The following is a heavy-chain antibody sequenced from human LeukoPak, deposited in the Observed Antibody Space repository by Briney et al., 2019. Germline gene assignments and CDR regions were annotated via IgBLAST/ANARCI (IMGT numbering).Heavy chain of an antibody. CDR2: ISTGGQTI. CDR1: GFTFSDYS. CDR3: ARGPPLFDP. Sequence: GGSLRLSCAVSGFTFSDYSINWVRQPPGKGLEWISYISTGGQTIYYADSVEGRFTISRDNAKKSLYLQMNSLRAEDTAVYYCARGPPLFDPWGQGTLVAVSS. J-gene: IGHJ5*02. V-gene: IGHV3-48*01.